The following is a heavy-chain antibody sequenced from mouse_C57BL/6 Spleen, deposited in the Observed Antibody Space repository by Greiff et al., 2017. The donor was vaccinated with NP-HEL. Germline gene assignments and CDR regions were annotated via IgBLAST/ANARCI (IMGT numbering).Heavy chain of an antibody. J-gene: IGHJ4*01. Sequence: QVQLQQPGTELVKPGASVKLSCKASGYTFTSYWMHWVKQRPGQGLEWIGNINPSNGGTNYNEKFKSKATLTVDKSSSTAYMQLSSLTSEDSAVYDGARPLTFYAMDYWGQGTSVTVSS. CDR1: GYTFTSYW. D-gene: IGHD1-3*01. CDR2: INPSNGGT. CDR3: ARPLTFYAMDY. V-gene: IGHV1-53*01.